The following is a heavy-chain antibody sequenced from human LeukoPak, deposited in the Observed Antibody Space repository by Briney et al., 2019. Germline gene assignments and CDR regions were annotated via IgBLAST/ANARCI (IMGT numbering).Heavy chain of an antibody. D-gene: IGHD1-26*01. Sequence: ASVKVSCKASGYTFTDHDINWVRQVTGQGLGWMGWMNPNSGNTGFVQKFQGRVILTRDTSINTAYMELTSLRSDDTAVFYCVRGNSGSYYLYWGQGTLVAVSS. CDR3: VRGNSGSYYLY. J-gene: IGHJ4*02. CDR2: MNPNSGNT. V-gene: IGHV1-8*02. CDR1: GYTFTDHD.